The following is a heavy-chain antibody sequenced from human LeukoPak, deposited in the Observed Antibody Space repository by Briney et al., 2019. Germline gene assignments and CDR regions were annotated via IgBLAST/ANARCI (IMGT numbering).Heavy chain of an antibody. V-gene: IGHV3-23*01. CDR1: GFTFSSYA. D-gene: IGHD6-13*01. Sequence: PGGSLRLSCAASGFTFSSYAMSWVRQAPGKGLEWVSGIGGSGGSTYYADSVRGRFTVSRDNSKNTLYLQLNSLRAEDTAVYYCAKRIAALGPYFDYWGQGALVTVSS. CDR3: AKRIAALGPYFDY. J-gene: IGHJ4*02. CDR2: IGGSGGST.